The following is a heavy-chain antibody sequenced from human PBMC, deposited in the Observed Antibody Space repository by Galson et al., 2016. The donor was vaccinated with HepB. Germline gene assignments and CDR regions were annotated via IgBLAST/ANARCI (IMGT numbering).Heavy chain of an antibody. CDR1: GFIVSGNY. CDR3: AKALTVPGILNVYALDV. CDR2: IYPAGDT. J-gene: IGHJ4*02. Sequence: SLRLSCAASGFIVSGNYMSWVRQGPGKRLERVAIIYPAGDTYYAESVKERFTISRDSDSNMLFLHMTRLRPGDTGVYYCAKALTVPGILNVYALDVWGQGTLVTVSS. V-gene: IGHV3-66*01. D-gene: IGHD5/OR15-5a*01.